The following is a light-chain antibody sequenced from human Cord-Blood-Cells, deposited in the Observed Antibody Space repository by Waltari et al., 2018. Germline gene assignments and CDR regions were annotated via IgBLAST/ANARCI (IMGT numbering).Light chain of an antibody. CDR1: SGINVGTYR. V-gene: IGLV5-45*01. J-gene: IGLJ3*02. CDR3: MIWHSSAWV. Sequence: VLTQPASLSASPGASASLTCTLRSGINVGTYRIYWYQQKPGSPPQYLLRYKSDSDKQQGSGVPSRFSGSKDASANAGILLISGLQSEDEADYYCMIWHSSAWVFGGGTKLTVL. CDR2: YKSDSDK.